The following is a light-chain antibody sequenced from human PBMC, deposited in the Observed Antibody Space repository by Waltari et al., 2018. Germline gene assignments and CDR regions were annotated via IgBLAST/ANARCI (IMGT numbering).Light chain of an antibody. Sequence: DIHMTQSPISLSASVGDRVTITCRTNQSISNYLNWYQQKRGSSPKLLIYGASTLQGGVPSRFTGSGSGKEFTLTIRSLQTEDFATYFCQQSYSNMYTFGQGTK. V-gene: IGKV1-39*01. CDR2: GAS. CDR1: QSISNY. J-gene: IGKJ2*01. CDR3: QQSYSNMYT.